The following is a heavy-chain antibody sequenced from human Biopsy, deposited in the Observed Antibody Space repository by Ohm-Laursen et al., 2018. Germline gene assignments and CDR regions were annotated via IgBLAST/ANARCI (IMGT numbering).Heavy chain of an antibody. D-gene: IGHD5-24*01. J-gene: IGHJ3*01. CDR2: ISTYNDNT. CDR3: ARARGDGHRDAFDV. Sequence: GSSVNASCKASGYIFTTSGISWVRQAPGQGLEWMGWISTYNDNTNYAKKFQDRATMSADTSTATASMELRTLRSDDTAVYFCARARGDGHRDAFDVWGQGTMVTVSS. CDR1: GYIFTTSG. V-gene: IGHV1-18*01.